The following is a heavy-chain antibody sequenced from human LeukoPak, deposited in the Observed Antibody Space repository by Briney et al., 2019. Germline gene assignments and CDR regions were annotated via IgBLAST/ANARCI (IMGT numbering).Heavy chain of an antibody. J-gene: IGHJ4*02. Sequence: GGSLRLSCAASGFTFSSYWMSWVRQAPGKGLEWVANIKQDGSGKYYVDSVKGRFTISRDNAKNSLYLQMNSLRAEDTAVYYCARPIAVAGIFGSGGYWGQGTLVTVSS. CDR1: GFTFSSYW. CDR2: IKQDGSGK. V-gene: IGHV3-7*01. CDR3: ARPIAVAGIFGSGGY. D-gene: IGHD6-19*01.